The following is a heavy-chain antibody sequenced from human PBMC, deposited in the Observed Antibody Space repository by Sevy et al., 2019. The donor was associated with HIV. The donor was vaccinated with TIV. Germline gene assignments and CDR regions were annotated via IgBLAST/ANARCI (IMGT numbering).Heavy chain of an antibody. J-gene: IGHJ4*02. CDR1: GFSISGYG. CDR3: ARQDIRVAGIGYYFHS. CDR2: IWYDGTKK. V-gene: IGHV3-33*01. D-gene: IGHD6-19*01. Sequence: GGSLRLSCAASGFSISGYGMHWVRQAPGKGLEWVAVIWYDGTKKEYADSVKGRFTISRDNSKNTLYLQMNSLRAGDTAVYYCARQDIRVAGIGYYFHSWGQGTLVTVSS.